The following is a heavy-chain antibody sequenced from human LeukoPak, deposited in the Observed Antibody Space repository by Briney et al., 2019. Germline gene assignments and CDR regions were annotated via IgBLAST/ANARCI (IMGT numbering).Heavy chain of an antibody. Sequence: SETLSLTHGFWIRSFSGYYWSGIRHPPGKGLECSAELNHSGSTNYNPSLKSRVTISVDTSKNQFSLKLSTMTAARTARYYCARGRQVIAAKFRFDLWGQGTLVTVS. D-gene: IGHD2-15*01. CDR2: LNHSGST. CDR3: ARGRQVIAAKFRFDL. J-gene: IGHJ5*02. CDR1: IRSFSGYY. V-gene: IGHV4-34*01.